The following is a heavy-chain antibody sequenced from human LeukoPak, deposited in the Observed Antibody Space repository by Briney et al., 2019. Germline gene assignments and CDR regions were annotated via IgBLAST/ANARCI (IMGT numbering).Heavy chain of an antibody. J-gene: IGHJ4*02. Sequence: GGSLRLSCAASGFTFSSYEMNWVRQAPGKGLEWVAFIQYDGTTKDYADSVKGRFTISRDNSKNTVSLQMNSLSAEDAALYYCVKDIRRGYNFGYDQFAYWGQGTLVTVSS. CDR1: GFTFSSYE. V-gene: IGHV3-30*02. CDR2: IQYDGTTK. CDR3: VKDIRRGYNFGYDQFAY. D-gene: IGHD5-18*01.